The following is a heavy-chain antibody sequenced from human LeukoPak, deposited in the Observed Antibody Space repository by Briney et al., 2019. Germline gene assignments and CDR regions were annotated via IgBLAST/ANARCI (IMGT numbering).Heavy chain of an antibody. CDR2: IYYSGST. CDR1: GGPISSYY. D-gene: IGHD3-16*01. Sequence: GTLSLTCNVSGGPISSYYWSWIRQPPGKGLEWMGYIYYSGSTNYNPSLKSRVTISVDTSKNQFSLKLSSVTAADTAVYFCARLYGGYYYYGMDVWGQGTTVTVSS. J-gene: IGHJ6*02. V-gene: IGHV4-59*08. CDR3: ARLYGGYYYYGMDV.